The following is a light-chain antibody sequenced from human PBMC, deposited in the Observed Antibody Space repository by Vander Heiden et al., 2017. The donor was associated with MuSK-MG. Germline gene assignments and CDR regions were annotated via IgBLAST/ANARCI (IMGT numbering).Light chain of an antibody. CDR2: AAS. Sequence: DIQMTQSPSSLSASVGDRVTITCRASQSISSYLNWYQQKPGKAPKLLIYAASSLQSGVPSRFSGSGSGTDFTLTISRLQPEDFATYYCQQCDSNLFTFGHGTKVDIK. CDR1: QSISSY. V-gene: IGKV1-39*01. CDR3: QQCDSNLFT. J-gene: IGKJ3*01.